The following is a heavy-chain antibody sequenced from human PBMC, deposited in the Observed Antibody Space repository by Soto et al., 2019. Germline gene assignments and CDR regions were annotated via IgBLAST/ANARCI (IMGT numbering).Heavy chain of an antibody. D-gene: IGHD1-1*01. CDR1: GFTFNSYI. J-gene: IGHJ4*02. CDR3: SRSQTTKAYRGDY. CDR2: ISNDGTNK. V-gene: IGHV3-30-3*01. Sequence: QEQLVESGGGVVQPGRSLRLSCSASGFTFNSYIMHWVRQAQGKGLEWVAIISNDGTNKYYGDSVKGRFTISRDNSKNTLYLQMTSLRNDDTAVYYCSRSQTTKAYRGDYWGQGTLVTVSS.